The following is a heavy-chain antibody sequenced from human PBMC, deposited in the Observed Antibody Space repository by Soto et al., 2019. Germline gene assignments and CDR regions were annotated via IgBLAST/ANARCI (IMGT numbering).Heavy chain of an antibody. V-gene: IGHV4-39*01. CDR1: GDSITSRDCY. J-gene: IGHJ4*02. CDR2: ISHSGHT. CDR3: ARQMRGPIPYFGWLSPVTS. D-gene: IGHD3-9*01. Sequence: QLRLQESGPGLVKPSGTLSLTCTVSGDSITSRDCYWVWIRLPPAQGLECVGTISHSGHTFYNPPLKSRRTMTLDEYKNHFSMRLTSVPAADAAVYFCARQMRGPIPYFGWLSPVTSWGQGTQVTVSS.